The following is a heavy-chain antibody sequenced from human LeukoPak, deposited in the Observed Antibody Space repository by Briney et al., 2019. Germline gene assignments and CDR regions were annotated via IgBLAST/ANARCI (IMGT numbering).Heavy chain of an antibody. CDR3: ARERESSGWIDY. J-gene: IGHJ4*02. Sequence: SETLSLTCSVSGGSISSYYWSRIRQPPGEGLEWIGYISYSGSTSYNPSLKSRVTISADTSKNQFSLRLSSVTAADTAVYYCARERESSGWIDYWGQGTLVTVSS. D-gene: IGHD6-19*01. CDR1: GGSISSYY. V-gene: IGHV4-59*01. CDR2: ISYSGST.